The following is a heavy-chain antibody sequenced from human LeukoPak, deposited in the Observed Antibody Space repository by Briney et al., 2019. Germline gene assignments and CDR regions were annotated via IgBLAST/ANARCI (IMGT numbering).Heavy chain of an antibody. CDR3: ARDRSIVGATTDDAFDI. CDR1: GGSISSGDYY. Sequence: SETLSLTCTVSGGSISSGDYYWSWIRQPPGKGLEWIGYIYHSGSTYYNPSLKSRVTISVDRSKNQFSLKLSSVTAADTAVYYCARDRSIVGATTDDAFDIWGQGTMVTVSS. V-gene: IGHV4-30-2*01. J-gene: IGHJ3*02. CDR2: IYHSGST. D-gene: IGHD1-26*01.